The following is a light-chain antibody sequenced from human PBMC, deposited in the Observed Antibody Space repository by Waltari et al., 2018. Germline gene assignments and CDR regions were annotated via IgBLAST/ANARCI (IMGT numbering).Light chain of an antibody. Sequence: DIVMTQSPDSLAVSLGERATIHCKSSQSILYRSNNDNYLAWYQQKPGQPPKLLIYWASSRESGVPDRFSGSGSGTDFTLTISSLQAEDVAVYYCQQYYSSPLTFGQGTKVEIK. CDR3: QQYYSSPLT. V-gene: IGKV4-1*01. CDR1: QSILYRSNNDNY. J-gene: IGKJ1*01. CDR2: WAS.